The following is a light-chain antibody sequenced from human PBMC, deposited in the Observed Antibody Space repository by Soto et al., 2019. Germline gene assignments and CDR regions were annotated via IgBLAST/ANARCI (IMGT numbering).Light chain of an antibody. CDR2: EVS. CDR3: SSYGSTSTRYV. CDR1: SSDVGGYNY. J-gene: IGLJ1*01. V-gene: IGLV2-14*01. Sequence: QPALTQPASVSGSPGQSITISCTGTSSDVGGYNYVSWYQQHPGKAPKLMIYEVSNRPSGVSNRFSGSKSGNTASLTISGLQAEDEADYFCSSYGSTSTRYVFGTGTKVTVL.